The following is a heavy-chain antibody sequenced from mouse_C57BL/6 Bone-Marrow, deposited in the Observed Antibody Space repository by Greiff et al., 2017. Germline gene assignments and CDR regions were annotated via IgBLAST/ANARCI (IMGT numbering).Heavy chain of an antibody. J-gene: IGHJ3*01. Sequence: QVQLKESGAELVKPGASVKMSCKASGYTFTTYPIEWMKQNHGKSLEWIGNFHPYNDDTKYNEKFKGKATLTVEKSSSTVYLELSRLTSDDSAVYYCARRDSSGYPVAYWGQGTLVTVSA. CDR2: FHPYNDDT. CDR3: ARRDSSGYPVAY. D-gene: IGHD3-2*02. CDR1: GYTFTTYP. V-gene: IGHV1-47*01.